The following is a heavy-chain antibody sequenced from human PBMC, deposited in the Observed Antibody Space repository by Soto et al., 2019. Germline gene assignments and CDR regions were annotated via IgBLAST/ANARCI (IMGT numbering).Heavy chain of an antibody. D-gene: IGHD3-9*01. Sequence: GGSLRLSCAASGFTFSSYGMHWVRQAPGKGLEWVAVISYDGSNKYYADSVKGRFTISRDNSKNTLYLQMNSLRAEDTAVYYCAKDLDPFTGYYTTSLFDYWGQGTLVTVSS. CDR1: GFTFSSYG. CDR2: ISYDGSNK. CDR3: AKDLDPFTGYYTTSLFDY. J-gene: IGHJ4*02. V-gene: IGHV3-30*18.